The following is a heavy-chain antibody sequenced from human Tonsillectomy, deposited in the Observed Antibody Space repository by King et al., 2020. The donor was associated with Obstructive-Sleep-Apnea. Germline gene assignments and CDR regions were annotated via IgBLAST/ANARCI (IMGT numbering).Heavy chain of an antibody. D-gene: IGHD6-19*01. V-gene: IGHV3-64D*06. CDR1: GFTFSSYA. CDR3: VKEIVGSSGWPYFDY. J-gene: IGHJ4*02. CDR2: ISSNGGST. Sequence: VQLVESGGGLVQPGGSLRLSCSASGFTFSSYAMHWVRQAPGKGLEYVSAISSNGGSTYYADSVKGRFTISRDNSKNTLYLQMSSLRAEDTAVYYCVKEIVGSSGWPYFDYWGQGTLVTVSS.